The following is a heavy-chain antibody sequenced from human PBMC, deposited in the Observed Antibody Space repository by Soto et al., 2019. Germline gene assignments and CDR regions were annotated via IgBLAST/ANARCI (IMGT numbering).Heavy chain of an antibody. V-gene: IGHV4-31*03. CDR1: GGSISSGGYY. CDR2: IYYSGST. CDR3: ARGVSGSWYNWFDP. D-gene: IGHD6-13*01. J-gene: IGHJ5*02. Sequence: SETLSLTCTVSGGSISSGGYYWSWIRQHPGKGLEWIGYIYYSGSTYYNPSLKSRVTISVDTSKNQFSLKLSSVTAADTAVYYCARGVSGSWYNWFDPWGQGTLVTVSS.